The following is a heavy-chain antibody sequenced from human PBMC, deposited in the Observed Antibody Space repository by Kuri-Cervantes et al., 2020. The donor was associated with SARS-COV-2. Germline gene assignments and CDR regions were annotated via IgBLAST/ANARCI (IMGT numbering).Heavy chain of an antibody. CDR2: IGPSGTTK. CDR3: ARGSNYDFWSGLGYYMDV. D-gene: IGHD3-3*01. J-gene: IGHJ6*03. Sequence: GESLKISCTASGFIFSDYYMTWIRQAPGKGLEWVSNIGPSGTTKYYADPVKGRFTISRDNAKNSLHLQMNSLRAEDTAVYYCARGSNYDFWSGLGYYMDVWGKGTTVTVSS. V-gene: IGHV3-11*04. CDR1: GFIFSDYY.